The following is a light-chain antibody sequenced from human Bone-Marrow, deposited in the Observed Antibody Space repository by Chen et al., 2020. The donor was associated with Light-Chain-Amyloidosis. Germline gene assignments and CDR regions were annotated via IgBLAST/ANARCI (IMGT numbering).Light chain of an antibody. CDR1: ALPRKY. V-gene: IGLV3-10*01. CDR2: EDS. CDR3: YSTDGGGDHRGV. Sequence: SYALTQPPSVSVSPGQTARITCSGNALPRKYAYWYQQKSGQAPVLVIYEDSKRPSGIPERFSGSSSGTMANFTISGAQVEDEADYYCYSTDGGGDHRGVFGGGTKLTVL. J-gene: IGLJ3*02.